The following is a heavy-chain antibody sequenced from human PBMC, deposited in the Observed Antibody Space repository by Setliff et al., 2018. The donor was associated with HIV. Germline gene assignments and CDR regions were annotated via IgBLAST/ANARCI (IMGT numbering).Heavy chain of an antibody. CDR2: IIPIFGTA. J-gene: IGHJ6*02. CDR3: AREGDCSGGSCYYYYGMDV. Sequence: ASVKVSCKASGGTFSSYAISWVRQAPGQGLEWMGGIIPIFGTANYAQKFRGRVTITTDESTSTAYMELSSLRSEDTAVYYCAREGDCSGGSCYYYYGMDVWGQGTTVTVSS. V-gene: IGHV1-69*05. D-gene: IGHD2-15*01. CDR1: GGTFSSYA.